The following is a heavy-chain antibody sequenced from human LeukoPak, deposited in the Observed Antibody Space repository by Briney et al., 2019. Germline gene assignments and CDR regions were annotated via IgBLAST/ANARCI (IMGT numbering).Heavy chain of an antibody. D-gene: IGHD3-9*01. CDR3: ARESFDWLFDYYYYYGMDV. CDR1: GGSISSYY. Sequence: SETLSLTCTVSGGSISSYYWSWIRQPAGKGQEWIGRIYTSGSTNYNPSLKSRVTMSVDTSKNQFSLKLSSVTAADTAVYYCARESFDWLFDYYYYYGMDVWGQGTTVTVSS. V-gene: IGHV4-4*07. J-gene: IGHJ6*02. CDR2: IYTSGST.